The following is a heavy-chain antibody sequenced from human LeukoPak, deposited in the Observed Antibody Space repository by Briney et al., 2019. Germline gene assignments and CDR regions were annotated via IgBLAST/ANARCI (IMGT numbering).Heavy chain of an antibody. CDR3: ARLNKVVAASNY. CDR1: GGSISSSSYD. Sequence: SETLSLTCTVSGGSISSSSYDWGWIRQPPGKGLEWIGSIYYSGSTYYNPSLKSRVTMSVDTSKNQFSLKLSSVTAADTAVYYCARLNKVVAASNYWGQGTLVTVSS. D-gene: IGHD2-15*01. V-gene: IGHV4-39*01. CDR2: IYYSGST. J-gene: IGHJ4*02.